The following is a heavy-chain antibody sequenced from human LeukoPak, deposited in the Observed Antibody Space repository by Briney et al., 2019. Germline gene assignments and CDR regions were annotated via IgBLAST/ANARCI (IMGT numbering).Heavy chain of an antibody. CDR2: IYGSGST. D-gene: IGHD1-26*01. V-gene: IGHV4-59*08. CDR1: GGSISSSY. J-gene: IGHJ4*02. CDR3: ARLQYTGNYYPEY. Sequence: SETLTLTCTVSGGSISSSYWSWIRQPPGKGLECIAYIYGSGSTNYNPSLKSRVAISVETSKNLFSLNLRSVTAADTAMYYCARLQYTGNYYPEYWGQGILVTVSS.